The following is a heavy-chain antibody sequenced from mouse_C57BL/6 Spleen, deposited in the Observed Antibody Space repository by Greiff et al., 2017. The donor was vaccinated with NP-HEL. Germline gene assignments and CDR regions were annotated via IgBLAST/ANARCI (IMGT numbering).Heavy chain of an antibody. CDR3: ARGGLRRGPWFAY. CDR2: ISYSGST. D-gene: IGHD2-4*01. V-gene: IGHV3-1*01. J-gene: IGHJ3*01. CDR1: GYSITSGYD. Sequence: EVQLQESGPGMVKPSQSLSLTCTVTGYSITSGYDWHWIRHFPGNKLEWMGYISYSGSTNYNPSLKSRISITHDTSKNHFFLKLNSVTTEDTATYYCARGGLRRGPWFAYWGKGTLVTVSA.